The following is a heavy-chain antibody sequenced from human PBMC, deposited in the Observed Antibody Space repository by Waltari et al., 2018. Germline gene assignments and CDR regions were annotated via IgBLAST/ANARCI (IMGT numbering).Heavy chain of an antibody. Sequence: QLQLQESGPGLVKPSETLSLTCSVSGDSVTTGSYYWGWIRPPPRKGLEWIGIIYYRGGRYSNPGPKSRVDMSGGTSENQFCLKPSAWGAAGTAWVYRGGAVGWGSYAWFDSWGQGTLVTVSS. J-gene: IGHJ5*01. V-gene: IGHV4-39*01. CDR2: IYYRGGR. CDR3: GGAVGWGSYAWFDS. CDR1: GDSVTTGSYY. D-gene: IGHD3-16*01.